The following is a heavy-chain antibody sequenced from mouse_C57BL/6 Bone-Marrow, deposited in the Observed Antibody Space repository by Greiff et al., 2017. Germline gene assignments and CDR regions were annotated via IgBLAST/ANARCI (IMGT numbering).Heavy chain of an antibody. CDR3: TTIPNLFFAY. Sequence: EVQLQQSGAELVRPGASVKLSCTASGFNIKDDYMHWVKQRPEQGLEWIGWIDPENGDTEYASKFQGKATITADTSSNTAYLPLRRLTSEDTAVYYCTTIPNLFFAYWGQGTLVTVSA. CDR2: IDPENGDT. D-gene: IGHD1-1*01. CDR1: GFNIKDDY. V-gene: IGHV14-4*01. J-gene: IGHJ3*01.